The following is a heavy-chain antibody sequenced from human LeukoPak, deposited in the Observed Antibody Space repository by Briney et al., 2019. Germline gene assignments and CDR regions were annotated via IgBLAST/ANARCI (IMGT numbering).Heavy chain of an antibody. D-gene: IGHD2-2*01. CDR2: IYHSGST. CDR3: ARGEESGYCSSTSCENWFDP. V-gene: IGHV4-30-2*01. J-gene: IGHJ5*02. Sequence: SETLSLTCTVSGGSISSGGYYWSWIRQPPGKGLEWIGYIYHSGSTYYNPSHKSRVTISVDRSKNQFSLKLSSVTAADTAVYYCARGEESGYCSSTSCENWFDPWGQGTLVTVTS. CDR1: GGSISSGGYY.